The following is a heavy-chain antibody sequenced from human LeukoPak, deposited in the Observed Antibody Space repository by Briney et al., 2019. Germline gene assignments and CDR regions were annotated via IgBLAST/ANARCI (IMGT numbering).Heavy chain of an antibody. Sequence: GGSLRLSCAASGFIFNNYGLVWVRQAPGKGLEWVSAISNDGGGTTYADFVKGRFSVSRDNSKNTMFLQMNSLRAEDTALYYCAKGSSGYFFDLWGQGTLVTVSS. J-gene: IGHJ4*02. V-gene: IGHV3-23*01. CDR3: AKGSSGYFFDL. CDR2: ISNDGGGT. D-gene: IGHD3-22*01. CDR1: GFIFNNYG.